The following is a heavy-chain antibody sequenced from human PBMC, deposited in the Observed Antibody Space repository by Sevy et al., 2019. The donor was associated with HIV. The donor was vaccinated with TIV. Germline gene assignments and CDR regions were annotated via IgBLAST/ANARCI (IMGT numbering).Heavy chain of an antibody. CDR3: ARVHSPYSSGWLWY. Sequence: GGSLLSCAASGFTFSDYYMSWIRQAPGKGLEWVSYISSSGSTIYYADSVKGRFTISRDNAKNSLYLQMNSLRAEDTAVYYCARVHSPYSSGWLWYWGQGTLVTVSS. CDR2: ISSSGSTI. J-gene: IGHJ4*02. CDR1: GFTFSDYY. D-gene: IGHD6-19*01. V-gene: IGHV3-11*01.